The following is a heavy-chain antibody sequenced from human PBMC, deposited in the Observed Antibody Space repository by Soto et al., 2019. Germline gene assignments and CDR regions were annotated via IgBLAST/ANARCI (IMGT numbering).Heavy chain of an antibody. CDR1: GFTFSSYE. J-gene: IGHJ3*02. V-gene: IGHV3-48*03. CDR3: ARDRQDGYNYRDAFDI. D-gene: IGHD5-12*01. Sequence: GGSLRLSCAASGFTFSSYEMNWVHQAPGKGLEWVSYISSSGSTIYYADSVKGRFTISRDNAKNSLYLQMNSLRAEDTAVYYCARDRQDGYNYRDAFDIWGQGTRVTVSS. CDR2: ISSSGSTI.